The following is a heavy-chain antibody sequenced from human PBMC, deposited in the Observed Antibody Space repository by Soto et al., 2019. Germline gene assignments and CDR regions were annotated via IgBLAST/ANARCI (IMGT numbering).Heavy chain of an antibody. V-gene: IGHV1-69*01. CDR2: IIPVFGTP. CDR1: GGTFSNYA. Sequence: QVQLVQSGAEVKKPGSSVKVSCKASGGTFSNYAISWVRQDPGQGLEWMGGIIPVFGTPKYAKKFQGRVTITADPSTNTVYRELSSLRSDDTAMYYCAGGSFGVMIPLDFWGQGTLVTVSS. D-gene: IGHD3-3*01. J-gene: IGHJ4*02. CDR3: AGGSFGVMIPLDF.